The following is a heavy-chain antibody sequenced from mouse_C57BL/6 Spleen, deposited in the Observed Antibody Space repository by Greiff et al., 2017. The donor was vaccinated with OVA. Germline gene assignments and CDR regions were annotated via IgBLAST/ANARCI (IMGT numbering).Heavy chain of an antibody. CDR1: GYTFTEYT. J-gene: IGHJ4*01. CDR3: ARHEEGYYAMDY. V-gene: IGHV1-62-2*01. Sequence: VQLVESGAELVKPGASVKLSCKASGYTFTEYTIHWVQQRSGQGLEWIGWFYPGSGSIKYNETFKDKATLTADKSSSTVYMELSRLTSEDSAVYFCARHEEGYYAMDYWGQGTSVTVSS. CDR2: FYPGSGSI.